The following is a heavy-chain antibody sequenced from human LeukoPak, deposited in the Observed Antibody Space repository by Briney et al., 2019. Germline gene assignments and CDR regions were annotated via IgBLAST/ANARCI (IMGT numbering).Heavy chain of an antibody. J-gene: IGHJ4*02. CDR1: GFTFSSYG. CDR2: IWYDGSNK. V-gene: IGHV3-33*01. D-gene: IGHD6-13*01. CDR3: ARDAGIAAAGTDY. Sequence: GRSLRLSCAASGFTFSSYGMHWVRQAPGKGLEWVAVIWYDGSNKYYADSVKGRFTISRDKSKNTLYLQMNSLRAEDTAVYYCARDAGIAAAGTDYWGQGTLVTVSS.